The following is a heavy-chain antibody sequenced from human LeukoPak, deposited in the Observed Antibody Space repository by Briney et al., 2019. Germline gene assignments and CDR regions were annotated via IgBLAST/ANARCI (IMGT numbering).Heavy chain of an antibody. J-gene: IGHJ4*02. Sequence: PETLSLTCTVSGGSISGYYWSWIRQPPGKGLEWLAYIYYSGSTSYNPSLNSRVTISVDTSKNQFSLKLTSVTAADTAVYYCARHGGSGTYPLDYWGQGTLVTVSS. V-gene: IGHV4-59*08. CDR3: ARHGGSGTYPLDY. CDR1: GGSISGYY. D-gene: IGHD1-26*01. CDR2: IYYSGST.